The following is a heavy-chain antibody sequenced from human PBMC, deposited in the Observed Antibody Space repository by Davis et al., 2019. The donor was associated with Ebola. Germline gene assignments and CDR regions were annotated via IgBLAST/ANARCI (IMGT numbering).Heavy chain of an antibody. V-gene: IGHV1-8*02. D-gene: IGHD3-10*01. J-gene: IGHJ4*02. CDR3: ARGRIAQVVRDDSDY. CDR2: MNPNSGNT. CDR1: GYTFTGYY. Sequence: ASVKVSCQASGYTFTGYYMHWVRQAPGQGLEWMGWMNPNSGNTGYAQKFQGRVTMTRNTSISTAYMELSSLRSEDTAVYYCARGRIAQVVRDDSDYWGQGTLVTVSS.